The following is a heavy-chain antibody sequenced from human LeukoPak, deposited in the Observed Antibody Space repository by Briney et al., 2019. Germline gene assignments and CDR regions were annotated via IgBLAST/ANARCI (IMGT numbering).Heavy chain of an antibody. V-gene: IGHV3-53*01. J-gene: IGHJ4*02. CDR2: IYSGGST. CDR3: AKDLRLYYYDTSGYSDY. D-gene: IGHD3-22*01. CDR1: GFTVSSNY. Sequence: PGGSLRLSCAASGFTVSSNYMSWVRQAPGKGLEWVSVIYSGGSTYYADSVKGRSTISRDNSKNTLYLRMNSLRAEDTAVYYCAKDLRLYYYDTSGYSDYWGQGTLVTVSS.